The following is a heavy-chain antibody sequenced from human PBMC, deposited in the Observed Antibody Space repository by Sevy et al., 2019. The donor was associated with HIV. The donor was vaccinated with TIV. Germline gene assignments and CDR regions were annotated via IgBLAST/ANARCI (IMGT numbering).Heavy chain of an antibody. J-gene: IGHJ4*01. Sequence: SETLSLTCAVSGVSFSDYYWAWIRQAPGKGLEWIGEVSQSGSANYNPSLRSRFIMSLDTSKNHVSLKITSLTAADTAMYYGARGPLFSPEYCSGGTCPTIDFWSQGTLVTVSS. CDR1: GVSFSDYY. V-gene: IGHV4-34*01. CDR3: ARGPLFSPEYCSGGTCPTIDF. CDR2: VSQSGSA. D-gene: IGHD2-15*01.